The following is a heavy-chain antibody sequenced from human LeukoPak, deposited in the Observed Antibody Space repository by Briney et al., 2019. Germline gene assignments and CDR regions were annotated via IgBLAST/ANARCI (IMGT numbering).Heavy chain of an antibody. CDR1: GFTFSSYS. Sequence: PGGSLRLSCAASGFTFSSYSMNWVRQAPGKGLEWVSSISSSSSYIYYADSVKGRFTISRDNAKNSLYLQMNSLRAEDTAVYYCARDMIYCSSTSCYALDYWGQGTLVTVSS. J-gene: IGHJ4*02. V-gene: IGHV3-21*01. CDR2: ISSSSSYI. CDR3: ARDMIYCSSTSCYALDY. D-gene: IGHD2-2*01.